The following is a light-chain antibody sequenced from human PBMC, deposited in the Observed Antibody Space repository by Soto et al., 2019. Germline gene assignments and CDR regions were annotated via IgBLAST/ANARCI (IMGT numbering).Light chain of an antibody. V-gene: IGKV4-1*01. Sequence: DIVMTQSPDSLAVSLGERATINCKSSQTVFYSSNNKNYLAWYQQKPGQPPKLLIYWASTRESGVPDRFSGSGSGSDFTLTINSLQAEDVAVYHCQQYYTTPFTFGPGTQVDIK. J-gene: IGKJ3*01. CDR1: QTVFYSSNNKNY. CDR2: WAS. CDR3: QQYYTTPFT.